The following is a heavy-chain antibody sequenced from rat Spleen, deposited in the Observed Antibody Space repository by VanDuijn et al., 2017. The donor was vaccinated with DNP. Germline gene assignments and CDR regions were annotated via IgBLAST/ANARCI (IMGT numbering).Heavy chain of an antibody. CDR2: MWSGGTT. CDR3: TRDGSPYYSSQMDVLDA. CDR1: GFSLTSFH. Sequence: VRLKESGPGLVQPSQTLSLTCTVSGFSLTSFHVNWVRQPPGKGLEWMGVMWSGGTTAYNSALKSRLRISRDTSKSQVFLKMNSLQTEDTAIYYCTRDGSPYYSSQMDVLDAWGQGASVTVSS. J-gene: IGHJ4*01. D-gene: IGHD1-2*01. V-gene: IGHV2-43*01.